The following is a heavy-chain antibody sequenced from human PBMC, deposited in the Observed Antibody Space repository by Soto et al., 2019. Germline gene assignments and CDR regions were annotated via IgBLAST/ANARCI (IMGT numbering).Heavy chain of an antibody. CDR2: INPNSGAA. D-gene: IGHD6-6*01. V-gene: IGHV1-2*02. CDR1: GYTFTGQF. CDR3: ARLARRGVAARPNWFDP. Sequence: ASVKVSCKAIGYTFTGQFIHWVRQAPGQGLEWMEWINPNSGAANFAQKFQGRVTMTRDTSINTAYMELRSLRSDDTAMYYCARLARRGVAARPNWFDPWGQGTLVTVSS. J-gene: IGHJ5*02.